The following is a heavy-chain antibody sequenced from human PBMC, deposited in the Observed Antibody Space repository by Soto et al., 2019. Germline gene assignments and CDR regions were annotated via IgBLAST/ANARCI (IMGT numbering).Heavy chain of an antibody. CDR2: MNPNSGNT. CDR1: GYTFTSYD. J-gene: IGHJ4*02. Sequence: ASVKVSCKASGYTFTSYDINWVRQATGQGLEWMGWMNPNSGNTGYAQKFQGRVTMTRNTSISTAYMELSSLRSEDTAVYYCALVVAATSIYYFDYWGQGTLVTVSS. CDR3: ALVVAATSIYYFDY. D-gene: IGHD2-15*01. V-gene: IGHV1-8*01.